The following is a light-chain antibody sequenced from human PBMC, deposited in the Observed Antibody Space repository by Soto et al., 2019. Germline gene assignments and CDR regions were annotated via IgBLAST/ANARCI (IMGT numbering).Light chain of an antibody. J-gene: IGLJ2*01. CDR2: DVS. V-gene: IGLV2-11*01. CDR1: SSDVGAYNF. Sequence: QSALTQPRSVSGSPGQSVTISCTGTSSDVGAYNFVSWYQHNPGKAPKLMIFDVSARPSGVPDRFSGSKSANTASLTISGLQTEDEADYYCLSYVCTYNPLFGGGTKLTVL. CDR3: LSYVCTYNPL.